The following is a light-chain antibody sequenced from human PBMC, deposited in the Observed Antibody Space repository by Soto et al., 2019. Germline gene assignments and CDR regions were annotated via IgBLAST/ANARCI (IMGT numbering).Light chain of an antibody. CDR3: QQYGSSPRIT. CDR1: QSVSSS. V-gene: IGKV3-20*01. Sequence: EIVMTQSPATLSVSPGERATLSCRASQSVSSSLAWYQQKPGQAPRLLIYGASSRATGIPDRFSGSGSGTHFTLTISRLEPEDFALYYCQQYGSSPRITFGQGTRLEIK. J-gene: IGKJ5*01. CDR2: GAS.